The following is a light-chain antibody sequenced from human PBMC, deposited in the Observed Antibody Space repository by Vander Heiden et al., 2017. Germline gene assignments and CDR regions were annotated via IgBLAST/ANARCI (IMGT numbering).Light chain of an antibody. J-gene: IGKJ2*01. CDR1: QNINNY. CDR2: AAS. Sequence: DIQMTQSPSSLSASVGDRVTITCRASQNINNYLNWYQQKPGKAPKLLIYAASSLQSGVPSRFSGSGYGTDFTLTINSLQPEDFATYYCQQNDSTPMYTFGQGTKLEIK. V-gene: IGKV1-39*01. CDR3: QQNDSTPMYT.